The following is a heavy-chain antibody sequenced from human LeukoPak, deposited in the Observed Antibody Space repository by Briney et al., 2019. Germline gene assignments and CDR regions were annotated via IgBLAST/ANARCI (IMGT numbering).Heavy chain of an antibody. CDR1: GFSISSGYY. V-gene: IGHV4-38-2*01. J-gene: IGHJ4*02. CDR2: IYHSGST. D-gene: IGHD1-1*01. CDR3: ARRPISTGIDY. Sequence: ASETLSLTCAVSGFSISSGYYWDWIRQPPGKGLEWIGNIYHSGSTYYNPSLKRRVTISVDTSKNQFSLKLTSVTAADTAVYYCARRPISTGIDYWGQGTLVTVSS.